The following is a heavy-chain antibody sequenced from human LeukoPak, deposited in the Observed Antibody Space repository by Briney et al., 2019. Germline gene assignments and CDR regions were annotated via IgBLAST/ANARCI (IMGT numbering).Heavy chain of an antibody. V-gene: IGHV3-48*03. CDR2: ISSSGSTI. Sequence: GGSLRLSCAASGFTFSSYEMNWVRQAPGKGLEWVSYISSSGSTIYYADSVKGRFTISRDNSKNTLYLQMNSLRAEDTAVYYCAKRGYRGYYYGMDVWGKGTTVTVSS. CDR3: AKRGYRGYYYGMDV. D-gene: IGHD5-12*01. CDR1: GFTFSSYE. J-gene: IGHJ6*04.